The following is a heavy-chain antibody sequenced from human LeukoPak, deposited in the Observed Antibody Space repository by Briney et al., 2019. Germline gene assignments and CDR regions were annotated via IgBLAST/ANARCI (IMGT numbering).Heavy chain of an antibody. CDR2: IWYDGSNK. J-gene: IGHJ3*02. D-gene: IGHD2-15*01. V-gene: IGHV3-33*01. CDR1: GFTFSSYG. Sequence: QPGGSLRLSCAASGFTFSSYGMHWVRQAPGKGLEWVAVIWYDGSNKYYADSVKGRFTISRDNSKNTLYLQMNSLRAEDTAVYYCAREGPAFYVVYRHDAFDIWGQGTMVTVSS. CDR3: AREGPAFYVVYRHDAFDI.